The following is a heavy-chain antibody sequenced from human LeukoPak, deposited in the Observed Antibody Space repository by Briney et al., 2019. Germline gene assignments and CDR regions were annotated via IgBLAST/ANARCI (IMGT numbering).Heavy chain of an antibody. CDR2: INPSSGIT. CDR3: ARGLGSGNYYAY. D-gene: IGHD3-22*01. J-gene: IGHJ4*02. Sequence: ASVKVSCKASGYTFSSYYIHWVRQAPGQGLEWVGIINPSSGITNSAPKFQGRVTMNRDTSTSTVYMELSSLRSEDTAVYCCARGLGSGNYYAYWGQGTLVTVSS. V-gene: IGHV1-46*01. CDR1: GYTFSSYY.